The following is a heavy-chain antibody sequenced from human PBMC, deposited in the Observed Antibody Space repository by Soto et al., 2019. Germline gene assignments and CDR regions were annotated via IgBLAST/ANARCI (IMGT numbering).Heavy chain of an antibody. CDR3: ARGRDSSSYYYYYYMDV. J-gene: IGHJ6*03. V-gene: IGHV4-34*01. Sequence: SETLSLTCAVYGGSFGGYYWSWIRQPPGKGLEWIGEINHSGSTNYNPSLKSRVTISVDTSKNQFSLKLSSVTAADTAVYYCARGRDSSSYYYYYYMDVWGKGTTVTVSS. CDR2: INHSGST. CDR1: GGSFGGYY. D-gene: IGHD6-13*01.